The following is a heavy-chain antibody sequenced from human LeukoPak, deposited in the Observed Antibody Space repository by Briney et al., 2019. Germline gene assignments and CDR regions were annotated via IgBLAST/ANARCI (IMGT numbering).Heavy chain of an antibody. CDR3: ARVRGWYGDPHHDFDY. V-gene: IGHV4-59*01. Sequence: PSETLSLTCTVSGGSISSYYWSWIRQPPGKGLEWIGYIYYSGSTNYNPSLKSRVTISVDTSKNQFSLKLRSVTAADTAVYYCARVRGWYGDPHHDFDYWGQGTLVTVSS. D-gene: IGHD6-19*01. J-gene: IGHJ4*02. CDR1: GGSISSYY. CDR2: IYYSGST.